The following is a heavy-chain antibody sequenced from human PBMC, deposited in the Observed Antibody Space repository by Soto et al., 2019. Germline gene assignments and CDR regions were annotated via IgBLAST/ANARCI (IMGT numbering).Heavy chain of an antibody. V-gene: IGHV4-30-4*01. CDR3: AREKTDGDYHVGYFDL. Sequence: SETLSLTCTVSGGSISSCDYYWIWIRQPPGKGLEWIGYIYYSGSTYYNPSLKSRVTISVDTSKNQFSLKLSSVTAADTAVYYCAREKTDGDYHVGYFDLWGRGTLVTVSS. D-gene: IGHD4-17*01. J-gene: IGHJ2*01. CDR2: IYYSGST. CDR1: GGSISSCDYY.